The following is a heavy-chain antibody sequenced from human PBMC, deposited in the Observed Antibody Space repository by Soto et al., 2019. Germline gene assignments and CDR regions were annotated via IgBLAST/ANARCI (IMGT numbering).Heavy chain of an antibody. J-gene: IGHJ4*02. CDR3: ATAPGYWGSAPLDY. D-gene: IGHD7-27*01. V-gene: IGHV3-15*07. CDR1: AW. Sequence: AWMNWVRQAPGKGLEWVGRIKSQTDGGTTDYAAPVKGRFTVSRDDSRVTLYLQMDSLKIEDTAVYFCATAPGYWGSAPLDYWGQGTLVTVSS. CDR2: IKSQTDGGTT.